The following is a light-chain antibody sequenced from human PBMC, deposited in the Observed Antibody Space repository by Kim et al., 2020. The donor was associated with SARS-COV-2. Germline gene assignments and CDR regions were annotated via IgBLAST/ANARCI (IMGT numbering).Light chain of an antibody. CDR1: NIGSKS. V-gene: IGLV3-21*01. CDR2: YDA. Sequence: SYELTQPPSVSLAPGETARITCGGNNIGSKSVHWYQQKAGQAPVLIIYYDADRPSGIPERFSGSNSGNTATLTISRVEAGDEADYYCQVWESSSDEVTFGGGTQLTVL. CDR3: QVWESSSDEVT. J-gene: IGLJ2*01.